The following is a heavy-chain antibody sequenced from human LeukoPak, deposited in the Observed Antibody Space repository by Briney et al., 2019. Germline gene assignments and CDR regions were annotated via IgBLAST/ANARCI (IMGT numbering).Heavy chain of an antibody. D-gene: IGHD5-12*01. CDR3: ARSVRVLRFPDI. Sequence: ASVKVSCKASGYTFTGYYMHWVRQAPGQGLEWMGWINPNSGGTNYAQKFQDRVTMTRDTSISTAYMELSRLRSDDTAVYYCARSVRVLRFPDIWGQGTMVAVSS. V-gene: IGHV1-2*02. CDR1: GYTFTGYY. J-gene: IGHJ3*02. CDR2: INPNSGGT.